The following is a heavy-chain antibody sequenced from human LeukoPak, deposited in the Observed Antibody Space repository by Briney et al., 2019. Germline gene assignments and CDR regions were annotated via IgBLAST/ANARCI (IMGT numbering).Heavy chain of an antibody. CDR3: ARDRPGVGATSYYYYYMDV. Sequence: GGSLRLSCAASGFTFGDYGMSWVRQAPGKGLEWVSGINWNGGSTGYADSVKGRFNISRDNAKNSLYLQMNSLRAEDTALYYCARDRPGVGATSYYYYYMDVWGKGTTVTVSS. CDR2: INWNGGST. V-gene: IGHV3-20*04. D-gene: IGHD1-26*01. J-gene: IGHJ6*03. CDR1: GFTFGDYG.